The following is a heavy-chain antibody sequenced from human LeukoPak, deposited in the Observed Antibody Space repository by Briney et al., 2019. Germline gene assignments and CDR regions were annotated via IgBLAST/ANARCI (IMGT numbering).Heavy chain of an antibody. D-gene: IGHD3-16*01. CDR1: GSSISSDYY. V-gene: IGHV4-38-2*02. CDR3: ATMGERSKDWYFDF. J-gene: IGHJ2*01. CDR2: IYHTGST. Sequence: SQTLSLTCTVSGSSISSDYYWAWIRQSPGKGLEWIGTIYHTGSTYFNPSLKSRVTISVDTSKNQFSVKLSSVTAADTADYYCATMGERSKDWYFDFWGRGTLVIVSS.